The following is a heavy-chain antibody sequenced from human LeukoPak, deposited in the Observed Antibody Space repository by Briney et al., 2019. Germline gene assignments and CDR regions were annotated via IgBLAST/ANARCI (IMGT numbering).Heavy chain of an antibody. V-gene: IGHV4-59*01. CDR3: ARETPGAGHFDY. CDR1: GGSINYYY. D-gene: IGHD7-27*01. J-gene: IGHJ4*02. CDR2: IYYSGGT. Sequence: SETLSLTCTVPGGSINYYYWMWIRQPPGKGLEWIGYIYYSGGTHYNPSLKSRVTMLVDTSKNQFSLKLTAVTAADTAVYYCARETPGAGHFDYWGQGSLVTVSS.